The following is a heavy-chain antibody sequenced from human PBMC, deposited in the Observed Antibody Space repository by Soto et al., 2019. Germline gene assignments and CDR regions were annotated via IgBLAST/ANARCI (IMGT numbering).Heavy chain of an antibody. J-gene: IGHJ6*02. CDR2: IAYDASNK. V-gene: IGHV3-30-3*01. D-gene: IGHD3-3*01. CDR1: GFTFSSYA. Sequence: GGSLRLSCAAPGFTFSSYAMHWVRQAPGKGVEGVAVIAYDASNKYNAASMNGRFTITRDKYKNSLYLQRNSLRAEDTAVYYCVRDHGRFLECLLYYYYYYGMDVWGQGTTVTVSS. CDR3: VRDHGRFLECLLYYYYYYGMDV.